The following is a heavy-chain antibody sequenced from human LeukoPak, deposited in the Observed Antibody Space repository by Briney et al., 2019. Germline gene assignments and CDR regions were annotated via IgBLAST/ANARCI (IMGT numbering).Heavy chain of an antibody. CDR1: GFTFSSYS. Sequence: GGSLRLSCAASGFTFSSYSMNWVRQAPGKGLEWVSYISSSSTVYYADSVKGRFTISRDNAKNSLYLQMNSLRDEDTAVYYCARSMVRGGYAFDIWGQGTMVTVSS. V-gene: IGHV3-48*02. J-gene: IGHJ3*02. D-gene: IGHD3-10*01. CDR3: ARSMVRGGYAFDI. CDR2: ISSSSTV.